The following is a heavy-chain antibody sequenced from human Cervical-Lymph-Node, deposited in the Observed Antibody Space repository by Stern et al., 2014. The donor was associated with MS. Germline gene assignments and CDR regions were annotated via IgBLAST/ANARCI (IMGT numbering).Heavy chain of an antibody. CDR1: GGSISYSNYY. CDR3: ARGKGFGSGYWDT. Sequence: VQLVESGPGLVKPSQTLSLTCSVSGGSISYSNYYWSWIRQHPEKGLEWMGYVFPNGDTRYNPSVKNRVAISIDTSKHQYSLWLTSVTAADTAVYYCARGKGFGSGYWDTWGQGTLVTVSS. J-gene: IGHJ5*02. D-gene: IGHD3-22*01. V-gene: IGHV4-31*03. CDR2: VFPNGDT.